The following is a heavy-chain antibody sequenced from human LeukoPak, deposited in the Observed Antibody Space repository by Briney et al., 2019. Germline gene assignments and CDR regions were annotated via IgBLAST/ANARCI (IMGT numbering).Heavy chain of an antibody. D-gene: IGHD6-19*01. J-gene: IGHJ4*02. CDR2: ISSSGSTI. V-gene: IGHV3-48*03. Sequence: PGGSLRLSCAAPGFTLSSYEMNWVRQAPGKGLEWVSYISSSGSTIYYADSVKGRFTISRDNAKNSLYLQMNSLRAEDTAVYYCARDSSGWHYYFDYWGQGTLVTVSS. CDR3: ARDSSGWHYYFDY. CDR1: GFTLSSYE.